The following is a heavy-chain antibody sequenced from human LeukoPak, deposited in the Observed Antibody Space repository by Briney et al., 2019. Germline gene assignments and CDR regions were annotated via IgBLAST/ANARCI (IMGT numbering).Heavy chain of an antibody. CDR1: AFSFSNYN. Sequence: GGSLRLSCAASAFSFSNYNMNWVRQAPGKGLEWVSSITSSGSYIYYADSVKGRFTISRDNAKNSLYLQMNSLRAEDTAVYYCARQYYYDSTSDAFDIWGQGTMVTVSS. CDR3: ARQYYYDSTSDAFDI. V-gene: IGHV3-21*01. CDR2: ITSSGSYI. D-gene: IGHD3-22*01. J-gene: IGHJ3*02.